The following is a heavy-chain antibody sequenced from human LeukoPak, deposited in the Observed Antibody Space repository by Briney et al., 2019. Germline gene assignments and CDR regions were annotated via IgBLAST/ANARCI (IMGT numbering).Heavy chain of an antibody. CDR1: GFTFSSYA. CDR3: TNPGGGWYGWFDP. J-gene: IGHJ5*02. CDR2: ISDNGVST. V-gene: IGHV3-23*01. D-gene: IGHD2-15*01. Sequence: GGSLRLSCAASGFTFSSYAMSWVRQAPGKGLEWVSSISDNGVSTYYADSVKGRFTISRDNFKNTLYLQMNSLRAEDTAVYYCTNPGGGWYGWFDPWGQGTLVTVSS.